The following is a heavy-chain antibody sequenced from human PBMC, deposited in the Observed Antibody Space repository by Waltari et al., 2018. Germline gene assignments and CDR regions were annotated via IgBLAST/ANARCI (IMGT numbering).Heavy chain of an antibody. D-gene: IGHD6-6*01. J-gene: IGHJ6*03. CDR2: IYYSGST. Sequence: QVQLQESGPGLVQPSETLSLTCTVSGGSISSYYWSWIRQPPGTGLEWIGYIYYSGSTNYNPSLKSRVTISVDTSKNQFSLKLSSVTAADTAVYYCARGRSIATRRGNYYYYYMDVWGKGTTVTVSS. CDR1: GGSISSYY. V-gene: IGHV4-59*01. CDR3: ARGRSIATRRGNYYYYYMDV.